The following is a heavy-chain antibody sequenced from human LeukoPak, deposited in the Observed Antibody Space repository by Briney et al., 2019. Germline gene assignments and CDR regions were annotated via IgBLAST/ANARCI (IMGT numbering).Heavy chain of an antibody. V-gene: IGHV4-4*07. Sequence: PSETLSITCTVSGGSISSYYWSWIRQPAGKGLEWIGRIYTSGSTNYNPSLKSRVTMSVDTSKNQFSLKLSSVTAADTAVYYCARDRDFGVVTPFDYWGQGTLVTVSS. J-gene: IGHJ4*02. D-gene: IGHD3-3*01. CDR1: GGSISSYY. CDR2: IYTSGST. CDR3: ARDRDFGVVTPFDY.